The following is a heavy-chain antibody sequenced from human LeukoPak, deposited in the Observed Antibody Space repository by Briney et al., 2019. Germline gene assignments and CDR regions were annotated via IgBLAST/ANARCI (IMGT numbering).Heavy chain of an antibody. D-gene: IGHD1-1*01. J-gene: IGHJ6*02. CDR1: GFTFSSYS. CDR2: ISSSSSYI. Sequence: GALRLSCAASGFTFSSYSMNWVRQAPGKGLEWVSSISSSSSYIYYADSVKGRFTISRDNAKNSLYLQMNSLRAEDTAVYYCARESTGTTSDYGMDVWGQGTTVTVSS. CDR3: ARESTGTTSDYGMDV. V-gene: IGHV3-21*04.